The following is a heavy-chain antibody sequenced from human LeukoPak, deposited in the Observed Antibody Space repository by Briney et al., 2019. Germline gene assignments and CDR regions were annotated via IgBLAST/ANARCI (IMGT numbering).Heavy chain of an antibody. CDR1: GGSFSGYY. V-gene: IGHV4-34*01. CDR3: AESYYYDHMYV. CDR2: IDHSGRT. Sequence: SETLSLTCAVYGGSFSGYYWSWIRLPPGKGLEWIGEIDHSGRTNYNPSLKTRVTISVDTSKNQFSLSLSSVTAGATAVYYCAESYYYDHMYVWGQGTAVTVSS. J-gene: IGHJ6*02.